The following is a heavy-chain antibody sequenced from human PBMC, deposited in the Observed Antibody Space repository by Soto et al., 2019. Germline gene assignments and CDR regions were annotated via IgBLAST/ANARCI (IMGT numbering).Heavy chain of an antibody. Sequence: QVQLQESGPGLMKPSETLSLTCTVSGGSISSHYWSWIRQPPGKGLEWIGYIYYSGSTNYSPSLKSRVTISVDTSKNQFSLKLSSVTAADTAVYYCARGWGGYFDLWGLGTLVTVSS. CDR3: ARGWGGYFDL. CDR1: GGSISSHY. CDR2: IYYSGST. D-gene: IGHD1-26*01. J-gene: IGHJ2*01. V-gene: IGHV4-59*11.